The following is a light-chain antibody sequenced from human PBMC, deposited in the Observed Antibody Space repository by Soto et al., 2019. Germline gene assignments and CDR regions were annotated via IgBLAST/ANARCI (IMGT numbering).Light chain of an antibody. J-gene: IGKJ1*01. CDR2: KAS. V-gene: IGKV1-5*03. CDR3: QQYNNYPWT. CDR1: QSISSW. Sequence: DIQMTQSPSPLSASVGDRVTITCRASQSISSWLAWYQQKPGKAPKLLIYKASSLESGVPSRFSGSGSGTEFTLTISSLQPDDVATYYCQQYNNYPWTFGQGTKVEIK.